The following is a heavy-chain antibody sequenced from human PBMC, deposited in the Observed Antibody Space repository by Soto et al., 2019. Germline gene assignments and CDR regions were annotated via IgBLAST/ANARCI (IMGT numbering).Heavy chain of an antibody. J-gene: IGHJ3*01. CDR1: GFTVSDKY. D-gene: IGHD3-22*01. Sequence: PGGSLRLSCAVSGFTVSDKYLTWVRQAPGKGLERVSVIYADGTTEYAESVKGRFTISRDNANNTVYLRMNSLRAEDTAVYYCARDQLYYNDIRGRPLNAFDVLGPRHNGHRLL. V-gene: IGHV3-66*01. CDR3: ARDQLYYNDIRGRPLNAFDV. CDR2: IYADGTT.